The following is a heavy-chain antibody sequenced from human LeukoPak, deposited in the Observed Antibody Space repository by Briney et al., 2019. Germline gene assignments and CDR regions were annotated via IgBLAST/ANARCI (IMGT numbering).Heavy chain of an antibody. CDR1: GYSFTNYW. V-gene: IGHV5-10-1*01. Sequence: GESLRISCKGSGYSFTNYWITWVRQMPGKGLEWMGRIDPSDSYANYDPSFQGHVTISADKSISTAYLQWSSLKASDTAMYYCARHHYGDSNFDYWGQGTLVTVSS. CDR2: IDPSDSYA. J-gene: IGHJ4*02. D-gene: IGHD4-17*01. CDR3: ARHHYGDSNFDY.